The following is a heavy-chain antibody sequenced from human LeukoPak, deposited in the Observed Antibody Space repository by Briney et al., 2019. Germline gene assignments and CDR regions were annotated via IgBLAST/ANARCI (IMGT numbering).Heavy chain of an antibody. Sequence: GASVKVSCKASGYTFTSYGISWVRQAPGQGLEWMGWISAYNGNTNYAQKLQGRVTMTTDTSTSTAYMELRSLRSDDTAVYYCARGTWWELLGGIRYYFDCWGQGTLVTVSS. CDR2: ISAYNGNT. CDR1: GYTFTSYG. CDR3: ARGTWWELLGGIRYYFDC. V-gene: IGHV1-18*01. D-gene: IGHD1-26*01. J-gene: IGHJ4*02.